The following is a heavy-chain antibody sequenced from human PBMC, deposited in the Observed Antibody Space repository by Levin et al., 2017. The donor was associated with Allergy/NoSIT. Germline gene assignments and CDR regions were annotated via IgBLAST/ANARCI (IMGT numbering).Heavy chain of an antibody. CDR1: GFTFSSYA. D-gene: IGHD7-27*01. Sequence: GGSLRLSCAASGFTFSSYAMHWVRQAPGTGLEWVAVISYDGSNKYYADSVKGRFTISRDNSKNTLYLQMNSLRAEDTAVYYCASPRGDNYYYGMDVWGQGTTVTVSS. CDR2: ISYDGSNK. J-gene: IGHJ6*02. CDR3: ASPRGDNYYYGMDV. V-gene: IGHV3-30*04.